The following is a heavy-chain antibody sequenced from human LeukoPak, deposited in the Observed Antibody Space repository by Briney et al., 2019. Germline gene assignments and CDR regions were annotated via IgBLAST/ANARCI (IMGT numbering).Heavy chain of an antibody. Sequence: GGSLRLSCAASGFTFSSYAMSWVRQAPRKGLEWVSAISGSGGSTYYADSVKGRFTISRDNSKNTLYLQMNSLRAEDTAVYYCAKNSAYSYGYYFDYWGQGTLVTVSS. V-gene: IGHV3-23*01. CDR1: GFTFSSYA. D-gene: IGHD5-18*01. J-gene: IGHJ4*02. CDR2: ISGSGGST. CDR3: AKNSAYSYGYYFDY.